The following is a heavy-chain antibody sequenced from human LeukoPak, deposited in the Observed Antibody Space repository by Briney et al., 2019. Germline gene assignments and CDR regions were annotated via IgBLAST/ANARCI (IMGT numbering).Heavy chain of an antibody. CDR3: AKESDYDILTGYWDY. V-gene: IGHV3-9*01. CDR2: ISWNSGSI. CDR1: GFTFDDYA. D-gene: IGHD3-9*01. Sequence: PGRSLRLSCAASGFTFDDYAMHWVRQAPGKGLEWVSGISWNSGSIGYADSVKGRFTISRDNAKNSLYLQMNSLRAEDTALYYCAKESDYDILTGYWDYWGQGTLVTVSS. J-gene: IGHJ4*02.